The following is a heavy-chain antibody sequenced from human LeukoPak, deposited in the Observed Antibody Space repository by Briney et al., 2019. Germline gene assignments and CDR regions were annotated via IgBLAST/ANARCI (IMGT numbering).Heavy chain of an antibody. CDR1: GYTFTSYD. J-gene: IGHJ5*02. CDR3: ARGPKFTVVAATVGFNWFDP. V-gene: IGHV1-8*03. Sequence: VASVKVSCKASGYTFTSYDINWVRQATGQGLEWMGWMNPNSGNTGYAQKFQGRVAITRNTSISTAYMELSSLRSEDTAVYYCARGPKFTVVAATVGFNWFDPWGQGTLVTVSS. CDR2: MNPNSGNT. D-gene: IGHD2-15*01.